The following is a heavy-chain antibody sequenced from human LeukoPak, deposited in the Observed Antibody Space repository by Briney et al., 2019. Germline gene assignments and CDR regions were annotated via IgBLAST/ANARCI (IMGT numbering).Heavy chain of an antibody. CDR1: GFAFSTYG. V-gene: IGHV3-30*02. D-gene: IGHD4-17*01. CDR3: AKDNYDYGDYDGGDY. J-gene: IGHJ4*02. Sequence: GGSLRLSCAASGFAFSTYGMHWVRQAPGKGLEWVAFIRYDGSNKYYADSVKGRFTISRDNSKNTLYLQMNSLRAEDTAVYYCAKDNYDYGDYDGGDYWGQGTLVTVSS. CDR2: IRYDGSNK.